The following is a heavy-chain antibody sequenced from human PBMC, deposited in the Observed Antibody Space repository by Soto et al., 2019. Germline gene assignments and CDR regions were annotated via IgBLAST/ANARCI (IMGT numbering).Heavy chain of an antibody. J-gene: IGHJ5*01. CDR2: ISSSRPTT. Sequence: GGSLRLSCQASGFNFRMYEMHWVRKAPGKGLEWVSYISSSRPTTYYADFAEGRFTISRDNAKDSLYLHLNSLRVGDTAVYYCARYGTRGDWWGLGTQVTVSS. CDR1: GFNFRMYE. V-gene: IGHV3-48*03. CDR3: ARYGTRGDW. D-gene: IGHD3-10*01.